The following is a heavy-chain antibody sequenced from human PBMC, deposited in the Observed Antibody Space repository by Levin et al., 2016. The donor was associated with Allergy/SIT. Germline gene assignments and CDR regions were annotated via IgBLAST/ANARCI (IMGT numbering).Heavy chain of an antibody. Sequence: ASVKVSCKASGYTFTSYVMHWVRQAPGQRLEWMGWIVAGNGGTHYSQSFQDRVTITRDTSANTAYMEMSSLTSEDTAVYYCGREKLGGFWDYWGQGTLVTVSS. CDR3: GREKLGGFWDY. J-gene: IGHJ4*02. CDR1: GYTFTSYV. CDR2: IVAGNGGT. D-gene: IGHD7-27*01. V-gene: IGHV1-3*01.